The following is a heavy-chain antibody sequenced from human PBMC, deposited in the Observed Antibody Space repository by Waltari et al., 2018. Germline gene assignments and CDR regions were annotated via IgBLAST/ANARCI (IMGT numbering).Heavy chain of an antibody. CDR1: GGSFSGYY. J-gene: IGHJ5*02. D-gene: IGHD5-12*01. CDR2: INHSGST. Sequence: QVQLQQWGAGLLKPSETLSLTCAVYGGSFSGYYWSWIRQPPGKGLEWIGEINHSGSTNYNPSLKSRVTIAVDTSKNQFSLKLSSVTAADTAVYYCARGVRWLRPPALHNWFDPWGQGTLVTVSS. CDR3: ARGVRWLRPPALHNWFDP. V-gene: IGHV4-34*01.